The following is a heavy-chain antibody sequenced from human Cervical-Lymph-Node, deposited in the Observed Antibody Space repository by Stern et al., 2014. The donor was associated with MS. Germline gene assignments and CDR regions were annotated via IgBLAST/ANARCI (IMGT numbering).Heavy chain of an antibody. CDR3: ARGWSYDILTGYSY. CDR2: IIPIFGRP. CDR1: GGTFSNYA. V-gene: IGHV1-69*12. Sequence: QDQLVQSGAEVKKPGSSVKVSCKASGGTFSNYAINWVRQAPGQGLEWMGGIIPIFGRPNYAQKFQGRVTITADESTSTAYMELSSLISEDTAVYYCARGWSYDILTGYSYWGQGTLVTVSS. D-gene: IGHD3-9*01. J-gene: IGHJ4*02.